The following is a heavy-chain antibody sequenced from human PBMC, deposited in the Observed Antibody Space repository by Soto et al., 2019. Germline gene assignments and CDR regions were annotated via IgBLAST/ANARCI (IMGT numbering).Heavy chain of an antibody. J-gene: IGHJ5*02. Sequence: ASVKVSCKVSGYTLTELSMHWVRQAPGKGLEWMGGFDPEDGETIYAQKFQGRVTMTEDTSTDTAYMELSSLRSEDTAGYYCATAGSGWYSLWFDPWGQGTLVTVSS. V-gene: IGHV1-24*01. CDR3: ATAGSGWYSLWFDP. D-gene: IGHD6-19*01. CDR1: GYTLTELS. CDR2: FDPEDGET.